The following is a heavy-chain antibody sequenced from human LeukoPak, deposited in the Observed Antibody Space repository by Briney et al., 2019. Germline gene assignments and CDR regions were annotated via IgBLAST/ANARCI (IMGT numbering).Heavy chain of an antibody. CDR3: ASQLNKYYYDSSGYLSSTGGGYFQH. CDR2: INHSGST. CDR1: GGSFSGYY. V-gene: IGHV4-34*01. Sequence: PSETLSLTCAVYGGSFSGYYWSWIRQPPGKGLEWRGEINHSGSTNYNPSLKSRVTISVDTSKNHLSLKRSSVTAADTAVYYCASQLNKYYYDSSGYLSSTGGGYFQHWGQGPLVTVSS. J-gene: IGHJ1*01. D-gene: IGHD3-22*01.